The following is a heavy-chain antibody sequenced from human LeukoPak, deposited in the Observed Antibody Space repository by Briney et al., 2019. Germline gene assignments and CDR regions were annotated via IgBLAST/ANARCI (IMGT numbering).Heavy chain of an antibody. CDR1: GGSIASRTYY. J-gene: IGHJ3*02. V-gene: IGHV4-39*07. D-gene: IGHD6-19*01. Sequence: PSGTLSLTCTVSGGSIASRTYYWGWIRQTPGKGLEWIGTIHYSGSTYYNPSLKSRLTISVDTSKNQFSLKLNSVTAADTAVYYCARDQQWLVTGEDAFDIWGQGTMVTVSS. CDR3: ARDQQWLVTGEDAFDI. CDR2: IHYSGST.